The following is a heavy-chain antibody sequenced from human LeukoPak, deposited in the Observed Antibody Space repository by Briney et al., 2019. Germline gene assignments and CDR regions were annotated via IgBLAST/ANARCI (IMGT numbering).Heavy chain of an antibody. V-gene: IGHV3-30*18. CDR3: AKDSRWRSLGLPDY. CDR2: ISYDGSNK. D-gene: IGHD3-16*01. Sequence: GGSLRLSCAASGFTFSSYGMHWVRQAPGKGLEWVAGISYDGSNKYYADSVKGRFTISRDNSKNTLYLQMNSLRAEDTAVYYCAKDSRWRSLGLPDYWGQGTLVTVSS. J-gene: IGHJ4*02. CDR1: GFTFSSYG.